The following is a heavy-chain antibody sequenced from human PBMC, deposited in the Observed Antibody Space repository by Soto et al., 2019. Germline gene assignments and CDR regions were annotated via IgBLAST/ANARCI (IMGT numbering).Heavy chain of an antibody. CDR1: GYSFTTYG. Sequence: QVQLVQSGAEVRQPGASVKVSCKASGYSFTTYGMSWVRQAPGQGPEYTGWINGYGHGAKYVQRFQGRFSMTTDTSTNTVYMDLRSLTSDDTAVYYCVRDLNGDFYYWGQGTVVIVSP. D-gene: IGHD3-10*01. J-gene: IGHJ4*02. V-gene: IGHV1-18*01. CDR2: INGYGHGA. CDR3: VRDLNGDFYY.